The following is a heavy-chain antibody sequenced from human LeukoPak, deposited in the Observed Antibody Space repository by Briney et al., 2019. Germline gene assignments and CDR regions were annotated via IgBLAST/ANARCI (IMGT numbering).Heavy chain of an antibody. V-gene: IGHV3-21*01. CDR3: ARAAIAAARIYYYMDV. J-gene: IGHJ6*03. Sequence: GGSLRLSCAASGFTFSSYSMNWVPQAPGKGLEWVSFISTSSSYIHNADSVKGRFTISRDNAENSLYLQMNSLRAEDTAVYYCARAAIAAARIYYYMDVWGKGTTVTVSS. CDR1: GFTFSSYS. D-gene: IGHD6-13*01. CDR2: ISTSSSYI.